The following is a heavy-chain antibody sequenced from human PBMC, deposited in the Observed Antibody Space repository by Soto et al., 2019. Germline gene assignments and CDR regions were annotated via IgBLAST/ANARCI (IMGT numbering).Heavy chain of an antibody. D-gene: IGHD2-8*01. CDR1: GFTFSSYS. J-gene: IGHJ6*03. Sequence: GGSLRLSCAASGFTFSSYSMNWVRQAPGKGLEWVSYISSSSSTIYYADSVKGRFTISRDNAKNSLYLQMNSLRAEDTAVYYCARDPYPTKLYYYMDVWGKGTTVTVSS. CDR3: ARDPYPTKLYYYMDV. CDR2: ISSSSSTI. V-gene: IGHV3-48*01.